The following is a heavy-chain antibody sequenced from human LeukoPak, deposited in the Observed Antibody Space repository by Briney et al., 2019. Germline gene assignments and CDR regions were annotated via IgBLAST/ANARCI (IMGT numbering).Heavy chain of an antibody. J-gene: IGHJ3*02. D-gene: IGHD2-21*01. CDR3: ARISRVVVVIAPLGAFDI. V-gene: IGHV5-51*01. CDR1: GYSFTSYW. Sequence: GESLKISCKGSGYSFTSYWIGWVRQMPGKGLGWMGIIYPGDSDTRYSPSFQGQVTISADKSISTAYLQWSSLKASDTAMYYCARISRVVVVIAPLGAFDIWGQGTMVTVSS. CDR2: IYPGDSDT.